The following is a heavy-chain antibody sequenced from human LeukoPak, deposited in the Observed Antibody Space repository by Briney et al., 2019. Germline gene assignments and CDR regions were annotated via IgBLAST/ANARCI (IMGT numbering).Heavy chain of an antibody. D-gene: IGHD2-2*01. Sequence: PSETLSLTCAVSGYSISSGHYWGWIRQPPGKGLEWIGSIYHSGSTYYNPSLKSRVTISVDTSKNQFSLKLSSVTAADTAVYYCARDKKEEVPAAAGWFDPWGQGTLVTVSS. CDR3: ARDKKEEVPAAAGWFDP. V-gene: IGHV4-38-2*02. CDR1: GYSISSGHY. J-gene: IGHJ5*02. CDR2: IYHSGST.